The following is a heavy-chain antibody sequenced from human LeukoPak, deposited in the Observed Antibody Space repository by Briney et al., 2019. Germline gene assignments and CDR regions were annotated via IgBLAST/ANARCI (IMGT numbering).Heavy chain of an antibody. CDR2: IYYSGTT. Sequence: SSETLSLTCTVSGGSIKSNSYYWGWIRQPPGKGLEWIGSIYYSGTTFYNPSLKSRVTISVDTSKNQFSLKLSSVTAADTAVYYCARASPRYSSSWYSDYFDSWGQGTLVTVSS. D-gene: IGHD6-13*01. J-gene: IGHJ4*02. CDR3: ARASPRYSSSWYSDYFDS. V-gene: IGHV4-39*07. CDR1: GGSIKSNSYY.